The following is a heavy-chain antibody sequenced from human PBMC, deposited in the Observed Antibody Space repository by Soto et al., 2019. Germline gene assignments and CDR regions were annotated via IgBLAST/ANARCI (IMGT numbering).Heavy chain of an antibody. CDR2: IVPISRTA. Sequence: QVQLVQSGAEVREPGSSVKVSCKASGGTFSSYRINWVRQAPGQGLEWVGGIVPISRTADYAQKFQGRVSITADESARTTYLELSSLKSQDTAVYYCARDSGAKLSSSWGHGTLVTVSS. J-gene: IGHJ4*01. CDR3: ARDSGAKLSSS. D-gene: IGHD6-13*01. CDR1: GGTFSSYR. V-gene: IGHV1-69*01.